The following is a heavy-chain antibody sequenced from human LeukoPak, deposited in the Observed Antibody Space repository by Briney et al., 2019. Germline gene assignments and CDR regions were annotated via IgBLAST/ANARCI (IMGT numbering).Heavy chain of an antibody. CDR1: GFTFSSYA. CDR2: ISGSGGST. CDR3: AKARGGWRGIFDY. Sequence: GGSLRLSCAASGFTFSSYAMSWVRQAPGKGLEWVSAISGSGGSTYYADSVKGRFTISRDNSKNALYLQMNSLRAEDTAVYYCAKARGGWRGIFDYWGQGTLVTVSS. V-gene: IGHV3-23*01. J-gene: IGHJ4*02. D-gene: IGHD6-19*01.